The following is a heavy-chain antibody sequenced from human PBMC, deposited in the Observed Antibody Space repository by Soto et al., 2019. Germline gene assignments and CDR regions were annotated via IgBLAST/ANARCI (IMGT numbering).Heavy chain of an antibody. J-gene: IGHJ3*02. Sequence: KPSETLSLTCAVYGGSFSGYYWTWIRQTPGKGLEWIGEINHSGSTNYKPSLKSRISMSADTSKKQFSLNLTSVTAADTAVYYCARGECSSNYCFTRWALDIWGQGTVVTV. CDR3: ARGECSSNYCFTRWALDI. CDR1: GGSFSGYY. D-gene: IGHD2-2*01. V-gene: IGHV4-34*01. CDR2: INHSGST.